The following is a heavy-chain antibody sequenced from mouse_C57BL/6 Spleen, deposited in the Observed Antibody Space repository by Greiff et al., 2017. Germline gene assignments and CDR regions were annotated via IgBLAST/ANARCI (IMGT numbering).Heavy chain of an antibody. Sequence: EVNVVESGGGLVKPGGSLKLSCAASGFTFSDYGMHWVRQAPEKGLEWVAYISSGSSTIYYADTVKGRFTISRDNAKNTLFLQMTSLRSEDTAMYYCARPGSPYYYAMDYWGQGTSVTVSS. CDR1: GFTFSDYG. V-gene: IGHV5-17*01. D-gene: IGHD1-1*01. CDR2: ISSGSSTI. CDR3: ARPGSPYYYAMDY. J-gene: IGHJ4*01.